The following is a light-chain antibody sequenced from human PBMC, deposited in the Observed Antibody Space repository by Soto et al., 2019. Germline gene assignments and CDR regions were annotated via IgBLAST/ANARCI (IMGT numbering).Light chain of an antibody. Sequence: AIQMTQSPSSLSASVGDRVTITCRASQGIRNDLGWYQQKPGKAPKLLIYAASSLQSGVPSRFSGSGSSTDFTLTISSLQPEDFATYYGLQDYNYPRTFGQGTKVAIK. CDR3: LQDYNYPRT. CDR1: QGIRND. J-gene: IGKJ1*01. CDR2: AAS. V-gene: IGKV1-6*01.